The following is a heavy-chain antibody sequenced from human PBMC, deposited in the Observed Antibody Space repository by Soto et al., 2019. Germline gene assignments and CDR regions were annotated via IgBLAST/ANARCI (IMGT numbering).Heavy chain of an antibody. CDR1: GYTFTSYG. D-gene: IGHD3-22*01. V-gene: IGHV1-18*01. J-gene: IGHJ4*02. CDR3: ARDFYQSSGYCDY. CDR2: ISAYSGNT. Sequence: GASVKVSCKASGYTFTSYGISWVRQAPGQGLEWMGWISAYSGNTVYTQRFKGRLTMATDTSTGTAYMELRSLRSDDTAVYYCARDFYQSSGYCDYWGQGTLVTVSS.